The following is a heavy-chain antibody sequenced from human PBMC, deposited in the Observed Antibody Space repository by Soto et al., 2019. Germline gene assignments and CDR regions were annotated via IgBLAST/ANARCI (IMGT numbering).Heavy chain of an antibody. CDR3: TEGFYF. J-gene: IGHJ4*02. V-gene: IGHV3-15*01. CDR2: IKSKADGGTT. Sequence: EVQLVESGGGLVKPGGSLRLSCAASGFTFSDAWMSWVRQPPGKGLEWVGLIKSKADGGTTDYIAPVKGRFTISRHDSENTLYLQMNSLKSEDTGVYYCTEGFYFRGQGTLVTVSS. CDR1: GFTFSDAW. D-gene: IGHD2-21*01.